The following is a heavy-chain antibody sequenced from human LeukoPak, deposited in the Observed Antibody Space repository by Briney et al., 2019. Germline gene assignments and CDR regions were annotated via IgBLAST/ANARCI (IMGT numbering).Heavy chain of an antibody. J-gene: IGHJ4*02. CDR3: AKGVTIFGVVHYFDY. CDR2: ISGSGGST. V-gene: IGHV3-23*01. CDR1: GFTFSSYA. Sequence: GGSLRLSCAASGFTFSSYAMSWVRQAPGKGLEWVSAISGSGGSTYYADSVKGRFTISRDNSKNTLYLQMNSLRAEDTAVYYCAKGVTIFGVVHYFDYWGQGTLVTVSS. D-gene: IGHD3-3*01.